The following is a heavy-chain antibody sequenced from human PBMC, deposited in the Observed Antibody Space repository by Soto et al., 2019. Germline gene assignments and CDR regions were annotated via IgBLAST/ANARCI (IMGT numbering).Heavy chain of an antibody. CDR2: ISYDGSDK. CDR3: VGGEYYFDY. CDR1: GFPFTSYG. Sequence: QVQLVESGGGVVQPGRSLRLSCAASGFPFTSYGMHWVREGPDKGLEWVAIISYDGSDKYYADSVKSRFTISSANSKNTLYLTMNSLRPEDTALYYCVGGEYYFDYRGQGTLVIVSS. D-gene: IGHD3-10*01. J-gene: IGHJ4*02. V-gene: IGHV3-30*03.